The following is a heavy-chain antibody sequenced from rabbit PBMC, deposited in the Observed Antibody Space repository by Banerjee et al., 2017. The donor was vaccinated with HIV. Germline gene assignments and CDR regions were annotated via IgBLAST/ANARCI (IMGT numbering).Heavy chain of an antibody. D-gene: IGHD8-1*01. CDR3: ARPLGFYAGNSGFNL. Sequence: QSLEESGGDLVKPGASLTLTCTASGFSFSSSYYMYWVRQAPGKGLEWIACIYAGSSGGTYYASWAKGRFTISKTSSTTVTLQMTSLTAADMATYFCARPLGFYAGNSGFNLWAQGPWSPS. CDR1: GFSFSSSYY. J-gene: IGHJ4*01. V-gene: IGHV1S40*01. CDR2: IYAGSSGGT.